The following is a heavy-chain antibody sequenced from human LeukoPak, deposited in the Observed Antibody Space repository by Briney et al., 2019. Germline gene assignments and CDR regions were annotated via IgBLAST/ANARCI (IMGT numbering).Heavy chain of an antibody. Sequence: WETLSLTCTVSGGSISSCCWSWIRQPPGKRLEGIGYIYYSGSTSYNPSLKSRVTISVDTSKNQISLKLSSVTAADTAVYYCARDLGVMVRAFDIWGQGTMVTVSS. J-gene: IGHJ3*02. CDR3: ARDLGVMVRAFDI. CDR2: IYYSGST. D-gene: IGHD5-18*01. V-gene: IGHV4-59*01. CDR1: GGSISSCC.